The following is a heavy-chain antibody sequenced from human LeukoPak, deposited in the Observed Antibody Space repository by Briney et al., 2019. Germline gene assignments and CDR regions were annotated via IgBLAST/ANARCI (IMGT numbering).Heavy chain of an antibody. CDR3: ARDPALGLLSTFDY. CDR2: VYYGRSP. CDR1: GDSISRSTYY. V-gene: IGHV4-39*02. J-gene: IGHJ4*02. D-gene: IGHD5-18*01. Sequence: SETLSLTCTVSGDSISRSTYYWAWIRQPPGKGLEWIGSVYYGRSPYYNPSLESRATISVDTSKNHFSLKLSSVTAADTAVCYCARDPALGLLSTFDYWGQGTLVTVSS.